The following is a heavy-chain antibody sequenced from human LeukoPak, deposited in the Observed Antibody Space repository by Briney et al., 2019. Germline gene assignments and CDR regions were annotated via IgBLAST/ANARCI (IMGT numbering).Heavy chain of an antibody. CDR3: AGVVRGGYYFDY. J-gene: IGHJ4*02. V-gene: IGHV3-9*01. Sequence: GGSLRLSCAASGFTFSTYAMSWVRQAAGKGLEWVSSISWNSAYIGYADSVKGRFTISRDNAKNSLYLQMNSLRTEDTALYYCAGVVRGGYYFDYWGQGTLVTVSS. CDR2: ISWNSAYI. D-gene: IGHD3-10*02. CDR1: GFTFSTYA.